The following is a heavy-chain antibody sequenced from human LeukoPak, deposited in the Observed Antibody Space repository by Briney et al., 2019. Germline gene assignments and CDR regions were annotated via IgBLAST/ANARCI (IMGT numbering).Heavy chain of an antibody. J-gene: IGHJ4*02. Sequence: ASVKVSCKAFGYTFTDYYMHWVRQAPGQGPEWMGWIKPKSGDTNYARRFQGRVTMTRDTSINTAYMELSRLRSDDTAVYYCARALGSSSWYGVFDSWGQGILVTVSS. CDR1: GYTFTDYY. CDR2: IKPKSGDT. CDR3: ARALGSSSWYGVFDS. V-gene: IGHV1-2*02. D-gene: IGHD6-13*01.